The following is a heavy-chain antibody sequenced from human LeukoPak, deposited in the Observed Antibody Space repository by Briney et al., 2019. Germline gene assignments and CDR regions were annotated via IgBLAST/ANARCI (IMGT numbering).Heavy chain of an antibody. Sequence: GESLKISCKGSGYSFTSYWIGWVRQMPGKGLEWMGIIYPRDSDTTYSPSFQGQVTISADKSITTAYLRWSSLKASDTAMYYCVRHRYSTDQRRYYFDYWAREPWSPSPQ. J-gene: IGHJ4*02. V-gene: IGHV5-51*01. CDR3: VRHRYSTDQRRYYFDY. CDR1: GYSFTSYW. CDR2: IYPRDSDT. D-gene: IGHD1-26*01.